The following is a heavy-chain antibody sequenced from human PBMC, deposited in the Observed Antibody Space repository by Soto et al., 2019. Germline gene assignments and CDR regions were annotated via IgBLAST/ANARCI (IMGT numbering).Heavy chain of an antibody. V-gene: IGHV3-48*02. D-gene: IGHD6-19*01. CDR1: GLTFSSYS. CDR2: ISSHSSTL. CDR3: VRDGSGNLYLNWFDP. J-gene: IGHJ5*02. Sequence: GRSLRLSCVASGLTFSSYSMNWVRQAPGKGLEWISYISSHSSTLYYADSVKGRFTISRDNAENSMYLQMNSLRDEDTAVYYCVRDGSGNLYLNWFDPWGQGTLVTVSS.